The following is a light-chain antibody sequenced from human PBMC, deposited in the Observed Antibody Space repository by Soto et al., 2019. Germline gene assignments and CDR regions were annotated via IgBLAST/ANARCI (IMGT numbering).Light chain of an antibody. CDR2: DVT. Sequence: QSVLTQPASVSGSPGQSITISCTGTSSDVGDYDSVSWYQQRPGKAPQLMISDVTNRPSGISNRFSGSKSGNTASLTISGLQTEGEADYYCSSYTATSTQVFGTGTKLTVL. CDR3: SSYTATSTQV. V-gene: IGLV2-14*01. J-gene: IGLJ1*01. CDR1: SSDVGDYDS.